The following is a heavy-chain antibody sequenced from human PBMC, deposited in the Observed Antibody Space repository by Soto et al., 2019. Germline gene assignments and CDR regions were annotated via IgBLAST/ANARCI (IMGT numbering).Heavy chain of an antibody. Sequence: QVQLVQSGAEVKKPGASVKVSCKASGYTFTSYYMHWVRQAPGQGLEWMGIINPSGGSTSYAQKFQGRVTMTRDTSTSTVYMELSSLRSEDTAVYYCAGERGILTGYARYYYGMDVWGPGTTVTVSS. CDR2: INPSGGST. D-gene: IGHD3-9*01. CDR1: GYTFTSYY. J-gene: IGHJ6*02. CDR3: AGERGILTGYARYYYGMDV. V-gene: IGHV1-46*01.